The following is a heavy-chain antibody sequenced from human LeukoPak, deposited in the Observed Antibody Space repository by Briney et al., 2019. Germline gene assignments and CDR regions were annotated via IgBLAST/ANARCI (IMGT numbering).Heavy chain of an antibody. Sequence: PSETLSLTCTVSGGSISSYYWSWIRQPPGKGLEWIAYISDIGSINYNPSLKSRVTMSVDTSKNQFSLKLSSVTAADTAVYYCARARRSDDFWSGYYGYYFDYWGQGTLVTVSS. V-gene: IGHV4-59*12. J-gene: IGHJ4*02. CDR3: ARARRSDDFWSGYYGYYFDY. D-gene: IGHD3-3*01. CDR2: ISDIGSI. CDR1: GGSISSYY.